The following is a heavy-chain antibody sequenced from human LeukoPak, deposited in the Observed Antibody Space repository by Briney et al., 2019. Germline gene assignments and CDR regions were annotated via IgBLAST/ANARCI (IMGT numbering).Heavy chain of an antibody. CDR1: GFTFGSYS. D-gene: IGHD2-15*01. CDR2: IRSRSSII. V-gene: IGHV3-48*04. CDR3: ARIVVVPASQYYYGMDV. J-gene: IGHJ6*02. Sequence: PGGSLRLSCAATGFTFGSYSMNWVRQALGKGLEWVSYIRSRSSIIYYADSVKGRFTVSRDNAKNSLYLQMNSLRAEDTAVYYCARIVVVPASQYYYGMDVWGQGTTVTVSS.